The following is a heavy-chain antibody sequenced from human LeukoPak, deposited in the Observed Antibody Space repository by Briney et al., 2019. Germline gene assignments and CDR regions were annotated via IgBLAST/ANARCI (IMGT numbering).Heavy chain of an antibody. Sequence: GESLKISCKGSGYIFTNYWIAWVRQMPGKGLEWMGIIYPGDSDTRYSPSFQGQVTISADKSISTAYLQWSSLKASDTAIYFCARKLGVIAATGGMDVWGQGTTVTVSS. CDR2: IYPGDSDT. J-gene: IGHJ6*02. V-gene: IGHV5-51*01. CDR3: ARKLGVIAATGGMDV. CDR1: GYIFTNYW. D-gene: IGHD2-15*01.